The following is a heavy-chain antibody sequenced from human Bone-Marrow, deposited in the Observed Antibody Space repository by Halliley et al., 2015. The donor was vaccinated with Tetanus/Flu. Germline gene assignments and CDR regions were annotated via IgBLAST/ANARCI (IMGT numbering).Heavy chain of an antibody. D-gene: IGHD2-15*01. V-gene: IGHV4-31*02. CDR2: IYSRGTA. J-gene: IGHJ4*02. CDR3: ARVISADGGYYFDS. Sequence: IGDIYSRGTAYYNPSLKRRLTISVDTSKKQFSLRLNSVTAADAAVYFCARVISADGGYYFDSWGQGTLVSVSS.